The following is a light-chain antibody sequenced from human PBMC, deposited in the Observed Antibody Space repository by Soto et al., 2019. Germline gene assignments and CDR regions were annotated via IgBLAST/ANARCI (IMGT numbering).Light chain of an antibody. Sequence: IVLTQSPATLSLSPGETATLSCRASQSVSGYIGWYKQKPGQAPGLLIYADSNRATGIPARFRGSGAGTEFTLTISSLAPEDFSVYYCQQRYNWPITFGQGTRLEIK. CDR2: ADS. V-gene: IGKV3D-11*02. J-gene: IGKJ5*01. CDR3: QQRYNWPIT. CDR1: QSVSGY.